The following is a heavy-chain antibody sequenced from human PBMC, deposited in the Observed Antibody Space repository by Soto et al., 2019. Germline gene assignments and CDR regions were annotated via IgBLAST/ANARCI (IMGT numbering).Heavy chain of an antibody. CDR1: GGSFSGYY. CDR3: ARVRARYYFDY. D-gene: IGHD6-6*01. V-gene: IGHV4-34*01. Sequence: PSETLSLTCAVYGGSFSGYYWSWIRQPPGKGLEWIGEINHSGSTNYNPSLKSRVTISVDTSKNQFSLKLSSVTAADTAVYYCARVRARYYFDYWGQGTLVTVSS. J-gene: IGHJ4*02. CDR2: INHSGST.